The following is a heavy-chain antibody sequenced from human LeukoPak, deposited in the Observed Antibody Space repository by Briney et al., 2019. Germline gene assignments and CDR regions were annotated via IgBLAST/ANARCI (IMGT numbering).Heavy chain of an antibody. D-gene: IGHD5-18*01. CDR2: IWYDGSNK. CDR3: ARDRAMVVGSSWYYDY. CDR1: GFTLSDYG. V-gene: IGHV3-33*01. Sequence: PGRSLRLSCAASGFTLSDYGMHWVRQAPGKGLEWVSLIWYDGSNKYYADSVKGRFTISRDDSKNKLYLQMNSLRAEDTALYYCARDRAMVVGSSWYYDYWGQGTLVTVSS. J-gene: IGHJ4*02.